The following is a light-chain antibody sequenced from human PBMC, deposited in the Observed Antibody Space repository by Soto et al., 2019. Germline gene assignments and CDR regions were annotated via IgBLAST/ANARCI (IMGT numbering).Light chain of an antibody. CDR1: QSISSY. Sequence: DIQMTQSPSSLSASVGDRVTITCRASQSISSYLNWYQQKPGKAPNLLIYAASSLQIGVPSRFSGSGSGTDFTLTISSLQPEDFATYYCHQSYSFRWTFGQGTKVEIK. V-gene: IGKV1-39*01. J-gene: IGKJ1*01. CDR2: AAS. CDR3: HQSYSFRWT.